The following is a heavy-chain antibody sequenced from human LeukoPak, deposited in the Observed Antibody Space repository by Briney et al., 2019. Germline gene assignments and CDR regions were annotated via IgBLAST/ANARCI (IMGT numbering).Heavy chain of an antibody. CDR3: ARGNYDSYYYGMDV. CDR1: GFTFSSYG. D-gene: IGHD3-22*01. CDR2: IWYDGSNK. J-gene: IGHJ6*02. Sequence: PGGSLRLSCAASGFTFSSYGMRWVRQAPGKGLEWVAVIWYDGSNKYYADSVKGRFTISRDNSKNTLYLQMNSLRAEDTAVYYCARGNYDSYYYGMDVWGQGTTVTVSS. V-gene: IGHV3-33*01.